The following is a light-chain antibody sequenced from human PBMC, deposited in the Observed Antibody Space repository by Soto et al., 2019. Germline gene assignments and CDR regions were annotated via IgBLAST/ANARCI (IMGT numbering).Light chain of an antibody. V-gene: IGKV3-20*01. CDR3: QQYGLPPSIT. J-gene: IGKJ5*01. Sequence: EIVFTQSPGTLSLSPGERATLSCRASQSVSNNYLAWYQQKPGQAPRLLIYGASNRATGIPHRFSGSGSGTDFSLTISRLEPEDFAVYYCQQYGLPPSITFGQGTRLEIK. CDR2: GAS. CDR1: QSVSNNY.